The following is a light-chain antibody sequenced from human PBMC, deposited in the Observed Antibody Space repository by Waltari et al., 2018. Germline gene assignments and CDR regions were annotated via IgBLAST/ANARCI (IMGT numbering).Light chain of an antibody. CDR3: CSYAGTYTPL. J-gene: IGLJ2*01. CDR1: SSEFGGYNY. CDR2: DVT. V-gene: IGLV2-11*01. Sequence: QSALTQPRSVSGSPGQSVAISCTGTSSEFGGYNYVSWYQHYPGTATKLLIYDVTKRPSGVPDRFSGSKSGNTASLTISGLQAEDEADYSCCSYAGTYTPLFGGGTKLTVL.